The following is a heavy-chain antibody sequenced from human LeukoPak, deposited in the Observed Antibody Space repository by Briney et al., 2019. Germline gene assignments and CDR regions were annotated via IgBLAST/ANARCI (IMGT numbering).Heavy chain of an antibody. CDR2: ISNDGSYI. CDR3: ATPAAGPRAEYSQH. CDR1: GFTFSSYA. V-gene: IGHV3-21*01. Sequence: PGGSLRLSCAASGFTFSSYAMSWVRQAPGKGLEWVSSISNDGSYIYYADSLKGRFTVSRDNAMNSLFLQMNALRAEDTAVYYCATPAAGPRAEYSQHWGQGTLVTVSS. J-gene: IGHJ1*01. D-gene: IGHD6-13*01.